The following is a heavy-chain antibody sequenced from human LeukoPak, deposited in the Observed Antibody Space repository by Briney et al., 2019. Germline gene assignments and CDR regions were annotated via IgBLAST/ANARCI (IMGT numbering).Heavy chain of an antibody. CDR1: GYTFTGYY. Sequence: ASVKVSCKASGYTFTGYYMHWVRQAPGQGLEWMGWMNPNSGNTGYAQKFQGRVTMTRNTSISTAYMELSSLRSEDTAVYYCARDAYSSSLNLWGQGTLVTVSS. CDR3: ARDAYSSSLNL. CDR2: MNPNSGNT. D-gene: IGHD6-13*01. V-gene: IGHV1-8*02. J-gene: IGHJ4*02.